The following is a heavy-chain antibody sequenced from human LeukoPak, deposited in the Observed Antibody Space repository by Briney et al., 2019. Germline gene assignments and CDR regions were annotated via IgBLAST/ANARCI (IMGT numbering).Heavy chain of an antibody. J-gene: IGHJ4*02. CDR2: IILIFGTA. Sequence: GASVKVSCKASGGTFSSYAISWVRQAPGQGLEWMGGIILIFGTANYAQKFQGRVTITTDESTSTAYMELSSLRSEDTAVYYCARGDSGSYFFDYWGQGTLVTVSS. V-gene: IGHV1-69*05. CDR3: ARGDSGSYFFDY. D-gene: IGHD1-26*01. CDR1: GGTFSSYA.